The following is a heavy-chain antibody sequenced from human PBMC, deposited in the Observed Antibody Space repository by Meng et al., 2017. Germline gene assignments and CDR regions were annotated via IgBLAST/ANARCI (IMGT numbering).Heavy chain of an antibody. Sequence: VQLQQWGAGLLKPSETLSLTCAAYGGSFSGYYWSRIRQPPGKGLEWIGEINHSGSTNYNPSLKSRATISVDTSQNNLSLKLSSVTAADSAVYYCARGPTTMAHDFDYWGQGTLVTVSS. D-gene: IGHD4-11*01. CDR2: INHSGST. CDR3: ARGPTTMAHDFDY. CDR1: GGSFSGYY. V-gene: IGHV4-34*01. J-gene: IGHJ4*02.